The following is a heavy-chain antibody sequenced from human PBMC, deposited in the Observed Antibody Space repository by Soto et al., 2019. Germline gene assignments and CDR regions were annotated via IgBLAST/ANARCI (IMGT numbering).Heavy chain of an antibody. CDR1: GFTFSSYW. J-gene: IGHJ4*02. Sequence: GGSLRLSCAASGFTFSSYWMHWVRQAPGKGLVWVSRINSDGSSTSYADSVKGRFTISRDNAKNTLYLQMNSLRAEDTAVYYCAREYYDYIWGSYRYEYFDYWGQGTLVTV. V-gene: IGHV3-74*01. D-gene: IGHD3-16*02. CDR2: INSDGSST. CDR3: AREYYDYIWGSYRYEYFDY.